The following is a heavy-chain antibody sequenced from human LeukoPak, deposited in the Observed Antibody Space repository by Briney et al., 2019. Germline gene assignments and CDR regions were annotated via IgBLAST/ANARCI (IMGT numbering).Heavy chain of an antibody. J-gene: IGHJ4*02. V-gene: IGHV3-48*02. CDR3: ARDHDWAFHY. D-gene: IGHD3-9*01. Sequence: GGSLRLSCAASGFTFGDYVMSWVRQAPGEGLEWIAYINHNAEIIYYADSVKGRFTISRDNAKNSLSLQMNSLGDEDTAVYYCARDHDWAFHYWGQGTRVTVSS. CDR2: INHNAEII. CDR1: GFTFGDYV.